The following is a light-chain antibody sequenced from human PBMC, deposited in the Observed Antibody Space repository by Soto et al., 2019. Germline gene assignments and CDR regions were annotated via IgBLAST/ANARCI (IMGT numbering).Light chain of an antibody. CDR1: SSDVGGYNF. CDR2: AVS. J-gene: IGLJ3*02. V-gene: IGLV2-8*01. CDR3: CSYTASDIWV. Sequence: QSALTQPPSASGSPGQSVTIPCTGTSSDVGGYNFVSWYQQLPGKAPKLMISAVSQRPSGVPDRFSGSKSGNTASLTISGLQADDEADYFCCSYTASDIWVFGGGTKVTVL.